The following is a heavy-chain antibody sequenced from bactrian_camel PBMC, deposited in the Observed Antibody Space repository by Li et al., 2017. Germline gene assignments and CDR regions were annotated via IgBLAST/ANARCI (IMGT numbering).Heavy chain of an antibody. V-gene: IGHV3S63*01. CDR1: GYTYNNNC. D-gene: IGHD3*01. CDR2: HYTGDSGP. CDR3: AAGPDVGREKHLTADQVLSIRRNNF. J-gene: IGHJ4*01. Sequence: HVQLVESGGDSVQAGGSLRLSCAVSGYTYNNNCMGWFRQAPGREREAVAWHYTGDSGPYLAGSVKGRFTISRNVLPERLSLQMTRLKAEDTAMYYCAAGPDVGREKHLTADQVLSIRRNNFWGQGTQVTVS.